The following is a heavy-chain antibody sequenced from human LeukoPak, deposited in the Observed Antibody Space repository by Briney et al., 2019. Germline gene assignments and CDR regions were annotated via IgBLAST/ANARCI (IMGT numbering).Heavy chain of an antibody. CDR1: GASISSGDYY. Sequence: PSETLSLTCTVSGASISSGDYYWSWVRQSPGKGLEWIGEIYQGESTTYNPSLKSRVTISVDKSKNQFSLKLTSVTAADTAVYYRARNGDFCLDYWGQGTLVTVSS. J-gene: IGHJ4*02. D-gene: IGHD3/OR15-3a*01. V-gene: IGHV4-4*02. CDR2: IYQGEST. CDR3: ARNGDFCLDY.